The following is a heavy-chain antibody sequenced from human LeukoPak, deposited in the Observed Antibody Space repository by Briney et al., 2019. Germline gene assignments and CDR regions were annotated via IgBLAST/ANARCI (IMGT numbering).Heavy chain of an antibody. CDR1: GYSIGSGYQ. Sequence: SETLSLTCGVSGYSIGSGYQWAWLRQSPGKGLEWIGSFYHSGSAHYNPSLKSRVTISVETSKNQFSLNMYSVTAADTAVYYCARDPRWLTPDCTSTSCYENYFDPWGQETLVTVSS. CDR3: ARDPRWLTPDCTSTSCYENYFDP. J-gene: IGHJ5*02. D-gene: IGHD2-2*01. V-gene: IGHV4-38-2*02. CDR2: FYHSGSA.